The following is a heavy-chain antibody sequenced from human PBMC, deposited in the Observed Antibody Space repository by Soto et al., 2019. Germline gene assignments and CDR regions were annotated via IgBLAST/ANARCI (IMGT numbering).Heavy chain of an antibody. CDR1: GFAFYGFA. CDR2: ISSNGGSI. CDR3: VKGYGSGTDYVEYFDY. J-gene: IGHJ4*02. V-gene: IGHV3-64D*06. D-gene: IGHD3-10*01. Sequence: GWSLRLSCSASGFAFYGFAMHWVRQAPGKGLEYVASISSNGGSIYYVDSVKGRFTISRDNSKSTLYLQMSSLRPEDTAVYYCVKGYGSGTDYVEYFDYWGQGTLVTVSS.